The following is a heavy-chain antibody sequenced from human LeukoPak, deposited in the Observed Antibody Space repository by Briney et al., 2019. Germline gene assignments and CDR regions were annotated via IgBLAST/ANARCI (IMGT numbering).Heavy chain of an antibody. CDR3: AKTNHWYSSGSYSYGMTS. CDR1: GFTFSSYA. Sequence: ASLRLSCAASGFTFSSYAMSWVHQAPGKGLEWVSAISGSGGSTYYADSVKGRFTISRDNSKNTLYLQMNSLRAEDTAVYYCAKTNHWYSSGSYSYGMTSGAKGPRSPSP. J-gene: IGHJ6*02. V-gene: IGHV3-23*01. D-gene: IGHD6-19*01. CDR2: ISGSGGST.